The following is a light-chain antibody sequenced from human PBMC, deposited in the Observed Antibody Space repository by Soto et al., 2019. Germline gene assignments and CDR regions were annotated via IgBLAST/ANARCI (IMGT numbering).Light chain of an antibody. CDR2: GAS. J-gene: IGKJ2*01. CDR3: QQYGSSPPFT. CDR1: QSVSSRY. Sequence: EIVLTQSPGTLFLSQGERATLSCRASQSVSSRYLAWYQQKPGQAPRLLIYGASNRATGIPDRFSGSGSGTDFTLTISRLEPEDFAVYFCQQYGSSPPFTFGQGTKVDIK. V-gene: IGKV3-20*01.